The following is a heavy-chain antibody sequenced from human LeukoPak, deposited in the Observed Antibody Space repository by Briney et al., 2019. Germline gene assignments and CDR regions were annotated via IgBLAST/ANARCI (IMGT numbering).Heavy chain of an antibody. V-gene: IGHV3-53*01. D-gene: IGHD4-17*01. Sequence: GGSLRLSCTVSGYTVSSNSMSWVRQAPGKGLEWVSFIYSGGNTHYSDSVKGRFTISRDNSKNTLYLQMNSLRAEDTAVYYCARRAGEYSHPYDYWGQGTLVTVSS. CDR3: ARRAGEYSHPYDY. J-gene: IGHJ4*02. CDR1: GYTVSSNS. CDR2: IYSGGNT.